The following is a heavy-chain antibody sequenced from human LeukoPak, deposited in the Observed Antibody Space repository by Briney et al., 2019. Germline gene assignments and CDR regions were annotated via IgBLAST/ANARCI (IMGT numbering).Heavy chain of an antibody. CDR1: GFTFSDYN. V-gene: IGHV3-11*01. D-gene: IGHD3-9*01. Sequence: PGGSLRLSCAASGFTFSDYNMNWLRQAPGKGLEWVSYITNSGSTIHYADSVKGRFTISRDNAKNSLYLQMNSLRAEDTAVYYCARSIGLTGGGVDVWGQGTTVTVSS. CDR3: ARSIGLTGGGVDV. J-gene: IGHJ6*02. CDR2: ITNSGSTI.